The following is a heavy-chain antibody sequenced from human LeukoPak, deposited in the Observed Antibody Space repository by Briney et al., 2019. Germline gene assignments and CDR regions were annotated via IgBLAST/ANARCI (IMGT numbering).Heavy chain of an antibody. J-gene: IGHJ4*02. CDR3: ARKSVAGLDY. CDR1: GFTFSTYD. CDR2: IGTADDT. D-gene: IGHD6-19*01. V-gene: IGHV3-13*01. Sequence: GSLRLSCAASGFTFSTYDMHWVRQGTGKGLQWVSAIGTADDTYYPGSVKGRFTISRESAKNSLYLQMNSLRAGDSAVYYCARKSVAGLDYWGQGTLVTVSS.